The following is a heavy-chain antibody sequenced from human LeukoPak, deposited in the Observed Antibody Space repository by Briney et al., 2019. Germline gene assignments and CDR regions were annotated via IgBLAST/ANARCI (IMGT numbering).Heavy chain of an antibody. CDR1: GFSFSDKW. Sequence: PPGGSLRLSCAACGFSFSDKWMHWVRQVPGKGLMWVARINPDGSDTSCADSVKGRFTISRDNSKSSLYLEMNNLRVEDTALYYCARDFLLESPGDDFDFWGQGTLVTVSS. D-gene: IGHD1-1*01. V-gene: IGHV3-74*01. CDR3: ARDFLLESPGDDFDF. CDR2: INPDGSDT. J-gene: IGHJ4*02.